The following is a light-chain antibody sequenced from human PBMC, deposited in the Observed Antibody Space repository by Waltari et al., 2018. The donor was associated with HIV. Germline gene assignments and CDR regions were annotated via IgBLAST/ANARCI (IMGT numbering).Light chain of an antibody. CDR3: QQSYSSPNN. CDR2: AAS. Sequence: DIPMTQSPSSLSASPGDRVTITCRASQSISSHLNWYQQKPGESPKLLIYAASSLRSDVPSRFSGSGSGTDFTLTISCLQLEDFATYYFQQSYSSPNNFGHGT. J-gene: IGKJ2*01. CDR1: QSISSH. V-gene: IGKV1-39*01.